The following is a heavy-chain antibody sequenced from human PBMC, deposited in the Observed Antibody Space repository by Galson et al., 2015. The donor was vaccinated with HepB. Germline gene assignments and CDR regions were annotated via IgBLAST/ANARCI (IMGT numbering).Heavy chain of an antibody. V-gene: IGHV3-23*01. Sequence: SLRLSCAASGFTFSSYVMSWVRQAPGKGLEWVSAISGSGGSTYYADSVKGRFTISRDNSKNTLYLQMNSLRAEDTAVYYCAKPISSCYEVFPHWGQGTLVTVSS. CDR3: AKPISSCYEVFPH. CDR1: GFTFSSYV. CDR2: ISGSGGST. J-gene: IGHJ1*01. D-gene: IGHD3-22*01.